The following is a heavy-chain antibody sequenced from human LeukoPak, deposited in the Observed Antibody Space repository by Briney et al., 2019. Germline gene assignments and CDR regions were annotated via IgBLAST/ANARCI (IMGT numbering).Heavy chain of an antibody. V-gene: IGHV3-30*18. Sequence: PGGSLRFSCAASGFTFSSYGMHWVRQAPGKGLEWVAVISYDGSNKYYADSVKGRFTISRDNSKNTLYLQMNSLRAEDTAVYYCAKDAFYSGSYRGPPDGFGYFDYWGQGTLVTVSS. CDR2: ISYDGSNK. CDR1: GFTFSSYG. D-gene: IGHD1-26*01. J-gene: IGHJ4*02. CDR3: AKDAFYSGSYRGPPDGFGYFDY.